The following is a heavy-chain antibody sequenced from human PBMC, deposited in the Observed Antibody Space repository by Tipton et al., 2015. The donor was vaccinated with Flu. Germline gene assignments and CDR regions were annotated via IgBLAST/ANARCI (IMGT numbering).Heavy chain of an antibody. V-gene: IGHV3-11*01. CDR2: ISESGTTI. CDR1: GASISSESYY. CDR3: ARDVSGYQSGFDF. D-gene: IGHD5-12*01. Sequence: SLRLSCTVSGASISSESYYWGWIRQPPGKGLEWISYISESGTTIYYADSVKGRFTISRDNSKKSLYLQLNSLRDEDTALYYCARDVSGYQSGFDFWGQGTLVTVSS. J-gene: IGHJ4*02.